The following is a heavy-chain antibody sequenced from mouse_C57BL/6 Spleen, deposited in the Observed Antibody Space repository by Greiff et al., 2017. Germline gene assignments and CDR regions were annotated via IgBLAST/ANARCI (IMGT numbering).Heavy chain of an antibody. CDR1: GYAFSSSW. V-gene: IGHV1-82*01. J-gene: IGHJ3*01. CDR2: IYPGDGDT. CDR3: APLTTWFAY. D-gene: IGHD4-1*01. Sequence: VKLQESGPELVKPGASVKISCKASGYAFSSSWMNWVKQRPGKGLEWIGRIYPGDGDTNYNGKFKGKATLTADKSSSTAYMQLSSLTSEDSAVYFCAPLTTWFAYWGQGTLVTVSA.